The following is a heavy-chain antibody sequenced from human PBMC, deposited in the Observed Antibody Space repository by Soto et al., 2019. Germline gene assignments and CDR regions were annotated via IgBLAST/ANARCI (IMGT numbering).Heavy chain of an antibody. CDR2: ISYDGSNE. CDR1: AFTFSSYG. V-gene: IGHV3-30*18. D-gene: IGHD6-19*01. CDR3: AKDPNSSGWYGYYYYYYMDV. J-gene: IGHJ6*03. Sequence: GGSLRLSCAASAFTFSSYGMHWVRQAPGKGLEWVAVISYDGSNEYYADSAKGRFTISRDNSKNTLYLHMNSLRAEDTAVYYCAKDPNSSGWYGYYYYYYMDVWGKGTTVTVSS.